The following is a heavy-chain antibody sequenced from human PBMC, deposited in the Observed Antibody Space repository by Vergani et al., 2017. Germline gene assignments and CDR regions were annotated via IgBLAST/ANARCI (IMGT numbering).Heavy chain of an antibody. D-gene: IGHD1-26*01. CDR3: ARDGAGTIDFDY. Sequence: EVQLVESGGGLVKPGGSLRLSCAASGFSFSSYSMNWVRQAPGKGLEWVASISGSSSYVFYRDSVEGRFTITRDNAKKSVYLQMTNVRAEDTAVYFCARDGAGTIDFDYWGPGILVTVSS. CDR1: GFSFSSYS. CDR2: ISGSSSYV. V-gene: IGHV3-21*02. J-gene: IGHJ4*02.